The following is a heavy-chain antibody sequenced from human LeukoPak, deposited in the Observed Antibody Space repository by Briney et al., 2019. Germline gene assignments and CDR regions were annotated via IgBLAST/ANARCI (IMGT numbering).Heavy chain of an antibody. CDR2: ISAYNGNT. J-gene: IGHJ6*03. V-gene: IGHV1-18*01. CDR3: ARAYYDILTGPTYMDV. Sequence: ASVKVSCKASGYTFTSYGISWVRQAPGQGLEWMGWISAYNGNTNYAQKLQGRVTMTTDTSTSTAYMELRSLRSDDTAVYYCARAYYDILTGPTYMDVWGKGTTVTVSS. CDR1: GYTFTSYG. D-gene: IGHD3-9*01.